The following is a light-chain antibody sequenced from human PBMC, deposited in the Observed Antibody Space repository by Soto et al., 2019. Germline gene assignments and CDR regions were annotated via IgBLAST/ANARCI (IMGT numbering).Light chain of an antibody. CDR3: QQSDRCPRT. Sequence: IKLTQSPSSMSASVGDRVTITCRAGQGISSSLSWYQQKPGKAPNLLISAASTLQTGVPSRFIGSGSGTDFALTISSLQPEDFATYYCQQSDRCPRTFGQGTKVEIK. V-gene: IGKV1-9*01. CDR2: AAS. CDR1: QGISSS. J-gene: IGKJ1*01.